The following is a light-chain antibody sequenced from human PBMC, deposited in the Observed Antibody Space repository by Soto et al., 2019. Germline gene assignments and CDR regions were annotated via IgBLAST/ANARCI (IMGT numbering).Light chain of an antibody. CDR1: QSISSW. V-gene: IGKV1-5*01. CDR3: QHYENLPT. Sequence: DIQMTQCPSTLSASVGDRVTITCRASQSISSWLAWYQQKPGRAPRLLIYGASRLQSGVPSRFSGSGSGTDFTFTISRLQPEDIATYYCQHYENLPTFGQGTRLEI. J-gene: IGKJ5*01. CDR2: GAS.